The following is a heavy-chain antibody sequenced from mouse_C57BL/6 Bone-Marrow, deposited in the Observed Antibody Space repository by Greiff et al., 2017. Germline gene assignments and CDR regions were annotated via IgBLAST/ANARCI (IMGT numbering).Heavy chain of an antibody. Sequence: QVQLQQSGPELVKPGASVKISCKASGYSFTSYYIHWVKQRPGKGLEWIGWIYPGSGNTKYNEKFKGKAKLTADKSSSTAYMQLSSLTSEDSAVYYCARVYYGSSRYYYAMDYWGQGTSVTVSS. CDR1: GYSFTSYY. J-gene: IGHJ4*01. V-gene: IGHV1-66*01. CDR3: ARVYYGSSRYYYAMDY. CDR2: IYPGSGNT. D-gene: IGHD1-1*01.